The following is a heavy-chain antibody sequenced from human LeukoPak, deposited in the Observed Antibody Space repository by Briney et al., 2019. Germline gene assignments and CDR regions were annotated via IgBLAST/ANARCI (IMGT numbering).Heavy chain of an antibody. D-gene: IGHD4-17*01. Sequence: SVKVSCKASGGTFISYAISWVRQAPGQGLEWMGGIIPIFGTANYAQKFQGRVTITADESTSTAYMELSSLRSEDTAVYYCARDILPHDYGDYVEAVTLDYWGQGTLVTVSS. CDR1: GGTFISYA. J-gene: IGHJ4*02. CDR3: ARDILPHDYGDYVEAVTLDY. CDR2: IIPIFGTA. V-gene: IGHV1-69*13.